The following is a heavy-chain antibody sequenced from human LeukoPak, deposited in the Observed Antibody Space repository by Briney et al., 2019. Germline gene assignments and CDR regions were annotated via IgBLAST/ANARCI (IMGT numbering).Heavy chain of an antibody. CDR3: ARAGALPRDYYYYYMDV. Sequence: ASVKVSCKASGYTFTGYYMHWVRQAPGQGLEWMGWINPNSGGTNYAQKFQGRVTMTRDTSISTAYMELSRLRSDDTAVYYCARAGALPRDYYYYYMDVWGKGTTVTVSS. J-gene: IGHJ6*03. V-gene: IGHV1-2*02. D-gene: IGHD3-10*01. CDR1: GYTFTGYY. CDR2: INPNSGGT.